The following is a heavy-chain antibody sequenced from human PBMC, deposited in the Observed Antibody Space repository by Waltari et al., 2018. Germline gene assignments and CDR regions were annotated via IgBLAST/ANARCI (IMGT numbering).Heavy chain of an antibody. J-gene: IGHJ4*02. V-gene: IGHV4-39*07. CDR1: GVSISIRSYY. CDR2: IYYSGIT. Sequence: QLQLQESGPGLVKPSETLSLTCTVSGVSISIRSYYWGWIRQPPGKGLEWIGSIYYSGITYYIASIKRRVTISVDTSKNQFFLKLSSVTAADTAVDYCAANYDILTGYPDWGQGTLVTVSS. D-gene: IGHD3-9*01. CDR3: AANYDILTGYPD.